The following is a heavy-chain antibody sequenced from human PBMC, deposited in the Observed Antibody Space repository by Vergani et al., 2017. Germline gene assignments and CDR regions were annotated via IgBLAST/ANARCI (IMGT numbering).Heavy chain of an antibody. CDR2: IYSGDET. D-gene: IGHD3-10*01. V-gene: IGHV3-66*02. CDR1: GSTVSGNY. CDR3: ARGNYYGSGTYVDP. Sequence: VQLAESGGGRVQPGRSLRLSCAASGSTVSGNYTTWVRQAPGKGLEWVSHIYSGDETYYADSVKGRVTISRDTSKNTLHLQINNLRVEDTAVYYCARGNYYGSGTYVDPWGQGTLVTVSS. J-gene: IGHJ5*02.